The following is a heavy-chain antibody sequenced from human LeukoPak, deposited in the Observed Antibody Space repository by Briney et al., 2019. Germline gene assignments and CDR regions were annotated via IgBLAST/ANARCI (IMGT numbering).Heavy chain of an antibody. CDR2: IRYDGSKE. Sequence: GGTLRLSRVASVFTFSGYGMHWVRHAPAKGLEVVAFIRYDGSKEYYADSVKGRFAVSRDNSKSTVYLRMYSLRAKDTALYYCAKDLGVAVAGTSFDNWGQESLVT. V-gene: IGHV3-30*02. J-gene: IGHJ4*02. D-gene: IGHD6-19*01. CDR3: AKDLGVAVAGTSFDN. CDR1: VFTFSGYG.